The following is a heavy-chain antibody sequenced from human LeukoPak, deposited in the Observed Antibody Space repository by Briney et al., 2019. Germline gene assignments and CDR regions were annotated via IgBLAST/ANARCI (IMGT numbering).Heavy chain of an antibody. D-gene: IGHD5-12*01. V-gene: IGHV1-46*01. CDR2: INPSDGST. CDR1: GGTFSSYA. J-gene: IGHJ3*02. Sequence: VKVSCKASGGTFSSYAISWVRQAPGQGLEWMGMINPSDGSTSYAQKFQGRVTMTSDTSTSTVAMDLSSLRSDDTAVYYCARESTFRLLRNVSDIWGQGTMVTVSS. CDR3: ARESTFRLLRNVSDI.